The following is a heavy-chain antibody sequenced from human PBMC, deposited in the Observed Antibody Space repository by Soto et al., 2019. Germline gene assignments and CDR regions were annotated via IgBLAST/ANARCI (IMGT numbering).Heavy chain of an antibody. D-gene: IGHD5-18*01. CDR1: GYTFTSYG. V-gene: IGHV1-18*01. CDR2: ISAYNGNT. CDR3: ARDLKYSYGQNYYYCGMDV. Sequence: ASVKVSCKASGYTFTSYGISWVRQAPGQGLEWMGWISAYNGNTNYAQKLQGRVTMTTDTSTSTAYMELRSLRSDDTAVYYCARDLKYSYGQNYYYCGMDVWGQGTTVTVSS. J-gene: IGHJ6*02.